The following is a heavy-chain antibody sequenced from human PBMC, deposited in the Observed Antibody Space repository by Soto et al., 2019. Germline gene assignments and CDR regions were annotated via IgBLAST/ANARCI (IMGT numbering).Heavy chain of an antibody. V-gene: IGHV1-8*01. CDR1: GYTFTSYD. D-gene: IGHD3-10*01. CDR3: ARGRRYMVRGVINNWFDP. J-gene: IGHJ5*02. Sequence: ASVKVSCKASGYTFTSYDINWVRQATGQGLEWMGWMNPNSGNTGYAQKFQGRVTMTRNTSISTAYMELSSLRSEDTAVYYCARGRRYMVRGVINNWFDPWGQGTLVTVSS. CDR2: MNPNSGNT.